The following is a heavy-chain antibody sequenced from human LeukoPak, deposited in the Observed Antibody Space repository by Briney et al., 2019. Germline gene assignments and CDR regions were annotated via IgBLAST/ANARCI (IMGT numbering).Heavy chain of an antibody. D-gene: IGHD5-24*01. V-gene: IGHV3-33*08. Sequence: GGSLRLSCAASGFTFSSYAMSWVRQAPGKGLEWVAVIWYDGSNKYYADSVKGRFTISRDNSKNTLYLQMNSLRAEDTALYYCARGSEERLDYWGQGTLVTVSS. J-gene: IGHJ4*02. CDR2: IWYDGSNK. CDR1: GFTFSSYA. CDR3: ARGSEERLDY.